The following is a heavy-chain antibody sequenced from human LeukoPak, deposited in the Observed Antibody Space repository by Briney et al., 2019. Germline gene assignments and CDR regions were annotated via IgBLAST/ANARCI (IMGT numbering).Heavy chain of an antibody. Sequence: GGSLRLSCAASGFTVSSNYMNWVRQAPGKGLEWVSVIYSGGSTNYADSVKGRFTISRDNSKNTLCLQMDSLRAEDTAVYYCARGLHCRSTTCYTHGAFDIWGQGTMVTVSS. J-gene: IGHJ3*02. D-gene: IGHD2-2*01. V-gene: IGHV3-53*01. CDR1: GFTVSSNY. CDR3: ARGLHCRSTTCYTHGAFDI. CDR2: IYSGGST.